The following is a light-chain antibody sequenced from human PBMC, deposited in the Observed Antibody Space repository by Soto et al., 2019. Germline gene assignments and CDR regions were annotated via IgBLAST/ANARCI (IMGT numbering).Light chain of an antibody. CDR1: QSISSW. CDR2: KAS. J-gene: IGKJ1*01. CDR3: QQYDSYSWT. V-gene: IGKV1-5*03. Sequence: DIQMTQSPSTLSASVGDRVTITCRASQSISSWLAWYQQKSGKAPKLLIYKASTLESGVPSRFSGSGSGTAFTLNISSLQPDDFATYYCQQYDSYSWTFGQGTMVEIK.